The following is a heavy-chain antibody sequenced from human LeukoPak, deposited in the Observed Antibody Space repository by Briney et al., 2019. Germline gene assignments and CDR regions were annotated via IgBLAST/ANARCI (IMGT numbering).Heavy chain of an antibody. CDR3: ARVGWLLTDYYYYYMDV. V-gene: IGHV1-8*01. J-gene: IGHJ6*03. CDR1: GYTFTSYD. D-gene: IGHD3-22*01. Sequence: ASVKVSCKASGYTFTSYDINWVRQATGRGLEWMGWMNPNSGNTGYAQKFQGRVTMTRNTSISTAYMELSSLRSEDTAVYYCARVGWLLTDYYYYYMDVWGKGTTVTVSS. CDR2: MNPNSGNT.